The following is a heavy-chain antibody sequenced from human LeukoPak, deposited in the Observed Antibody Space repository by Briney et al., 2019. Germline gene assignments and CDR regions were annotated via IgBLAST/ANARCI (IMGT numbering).Heavy chain of an antibody. Sequence: PSETLSLTCTVSGGSISSYYWSWIRQPPGKGLEWIGYTYYSGSTNYNPSLKSRVTISVDTSKNQFSLKLSSVTAADTAVYYCARRNGDYDYWGQGTLVTVSS. J-gene: IGHJ4*02. D-gene: IGHD4-17*01. CDR2: TYYSGST. CDR1: GGSISSYY. CDR3: ARRNGDYDY. V-gene: IGHV4-59*12.